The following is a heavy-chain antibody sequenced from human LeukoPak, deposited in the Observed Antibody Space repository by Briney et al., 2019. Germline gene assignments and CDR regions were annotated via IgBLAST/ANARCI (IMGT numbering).Heavy chain of an antibody. Sequence: GGSLRLSCAAYGFTFSSYSMNWVRQAPGKGLEWVSFIGTSSSYIYYADSVKGRFTISRDNAKNSLYLQMNSLRAEDTAVYYCARDRDWNSGFDYWDQGTLVTVSS. CDR1: GFTFSSYS. CDR3: ARDRDWNSGFDY. CDR2: IGTSSSYI. J-gene: IGHJ4*02. V-gene: IGHV3-21*01. D-gene: IGHD1-7*01.